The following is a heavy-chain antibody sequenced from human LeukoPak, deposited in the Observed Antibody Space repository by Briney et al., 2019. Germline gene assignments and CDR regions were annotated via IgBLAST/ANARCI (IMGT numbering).Heavy chain of an antibody. CDR1: GYTFTSYD. Sequence: GASVKVSCKASGYTFTSYDINWVRQATGQGLEWMGWMNPNSGNTGYAQEFQGRVTMTRNTSISTAYMELSSLRSEDTAVYYCARGLLAVAGTGVDYWGQGTLVTVSS. V-gene: IGHV1-8*01. D-gene: IGHD6-19*01. J-gene: IGHJ4*02. CDR3: ARGLLAVAGTGVDY. CDR2: MNPNSGNT.